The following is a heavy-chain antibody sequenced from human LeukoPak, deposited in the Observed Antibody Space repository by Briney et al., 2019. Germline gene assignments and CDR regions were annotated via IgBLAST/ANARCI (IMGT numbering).Heavy chain of an antibody. CDR1: GFTFSSYA. CDR3: ARGQGDFWSGSYYYYYMDV. D-gene: IGHD3-3*01. J-gene: IGHJ6*03. V-gene: IGHV3-23*01. CDR2: ISGSGGST. Sequence: GGSLRLSCAASGFTFSSYAMRWVRQAPGKGLEWVSAISGSGGSTYYADSVTGRFTISRDNAKNSLYLQMNSLRAEDTALYYCARGQGDFWSGSYYYYYMDVWGKGTTVTVSS.